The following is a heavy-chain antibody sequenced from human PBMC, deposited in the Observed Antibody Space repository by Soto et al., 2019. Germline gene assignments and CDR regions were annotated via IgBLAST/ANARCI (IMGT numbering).Heavy chain of an antibody. J-gene: IGHJ4*02. CDR3: ARDRYLHDYGDYVQRDFDY. V-gene: IGHV1-18*01. CDR1: GYTFTSYG. Sequence: QVQLVQSGAEVKKPGASVKVSCKASGYTFTSYGISWVRQAPGQGLEWMGWISAYNGNTNYAQKHQGRVTMTTDTATSTAYMELRSLRSDDTAVYYCARDRYLHDYGDYVQRDFDYWGQGTLVTVSS. D-gene: IGHD4-17*01. CDR2: ISAYNGNT.